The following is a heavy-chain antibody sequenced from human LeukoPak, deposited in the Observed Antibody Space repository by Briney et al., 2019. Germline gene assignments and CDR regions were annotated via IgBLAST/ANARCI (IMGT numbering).Heavy chain of an antibody. J-gene: IGHJ4*02. Sequence: ASVKVSCKASGGTFSSYAISWVRQAPGQGLEWMGGIIPVFGTANYAQKFQGRVTITADESTSTAYMELSSLRSEDTAVYYCARVGGDGQSSFDCWGQGTLVTVSS. D-gene: IGHD3-16*01. V-gene: IGHV1-69*13. CDR3: ARVGGDGQSSFDC. CDR2: IIPVFGTA. CDR1: GGTFSSYA.